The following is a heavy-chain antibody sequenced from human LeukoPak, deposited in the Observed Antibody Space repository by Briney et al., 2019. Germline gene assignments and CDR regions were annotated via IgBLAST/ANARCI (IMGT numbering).Heavy chain of an antibody. D-gene: IGHD6-13*01. V-gene: IGHV6-1*01. CDR2: TYYRSKWYK. J-gene: IGHJ4*02. CDR1: GDSLSSNSAA. CDR3: AREPVGGGSSWDYISC. Sequence: SQTLSLTCPISGDSLSSNSAAWHWLRESPSRGLEWLGRTYYRSKWYKGYAVSVTSQITLNPAQSNDQFSLQLNSVSPYDTAVYFCAREPVGGGSSWDYISCGGQGTLVTVPS.